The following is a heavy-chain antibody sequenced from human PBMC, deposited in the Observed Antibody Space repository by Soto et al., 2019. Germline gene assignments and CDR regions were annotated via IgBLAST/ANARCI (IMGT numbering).Heavy chain of an antibody. V-gene: IGHV1-18*01. J-gene: IGHJ5*02. D-gene: IGHD2-15*01. CDR1: GYTFTSYG. CDR3: ARGINNLVLAATGLYWFDP. Sequence: ASVKVSCKASGYTFTSYGISWVRQAPGQGLEWMGWISAYNGNTNYAQKLQGRVTMTTDTSTSTAYMELRSLRSDDTAVYYCARGINNLVLAATGLYWFDPWGQGTLVTGSS. CDR2: ISAYNGNT.